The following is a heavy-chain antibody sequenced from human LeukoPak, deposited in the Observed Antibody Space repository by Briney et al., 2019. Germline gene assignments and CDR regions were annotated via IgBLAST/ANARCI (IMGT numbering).Heavy chain of an antibody. CDR3: AGAQDFGLVT. Sequence: GGSQTLLCALSGLIFNIYSKNWLRQAPGKGLEWVSYISSSGSSIYYADSMKGRFTISRDNAKNSLYLQMNSLRDEDTVVYYFAGAQDFGLVTWGEGALVTVSS. J-gene: IGHJ1*01. CDR2: ISSSGSSI. D-gene: IGHD2/OR15-2a*01. CDR1: GLIFNIYS. V-gene: IGHV3-48*02.